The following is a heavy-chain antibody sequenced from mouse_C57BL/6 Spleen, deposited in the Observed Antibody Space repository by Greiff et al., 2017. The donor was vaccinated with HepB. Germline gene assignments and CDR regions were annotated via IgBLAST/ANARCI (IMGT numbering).Heavy chain of an antibody. V-gene: IGHV1-19*01. CDR1: GYTFTDYY. J-gene: IGHJ1*03. CDR3: ARGYYGSSPGYFDV. D-gene: IGHD1-1*01. CDR2: INPYNGGT. Sequence: EVQLQQSGPVLVKPGASVKMSCKASGYTFTDYYMNWVKQSHGKSLEWIGVINPYNGGTSYNQKFKGKATLTVDKSSSTAYMELNSLTSEDSAVYYCARGYYGSSPGYFDVWGTGTTVTVSS.